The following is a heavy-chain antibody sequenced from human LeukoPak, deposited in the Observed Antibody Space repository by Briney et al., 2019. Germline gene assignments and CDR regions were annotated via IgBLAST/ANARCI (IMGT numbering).Heavy chain of an antibody. D-gene: IGHD5-12*01. CDR2: IYHSGST. V-gene: IGHV4-4*02. Sequence: SGTLSLTCAVSGGSISSSNWWSWVRQPPGKGLEWIGEIYHSGSTNYNPSLKSRVTISVDRSKNQFSLKLSSVTAADTAVYYCASGYSYLRGYDLDRWYYFDYWGQGTLVTVSS. CDR1: GGSISSSNW. CDR3: ASGYSYLRGYDLDRWYYFDY. J-gene: IGHJ4*02.